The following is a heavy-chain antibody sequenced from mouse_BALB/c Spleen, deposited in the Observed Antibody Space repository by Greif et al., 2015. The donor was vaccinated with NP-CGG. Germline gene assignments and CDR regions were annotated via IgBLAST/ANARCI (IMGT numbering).Heavy chain of an antibody. J-gene: IGHJ4*01. CDR2: IDPANGNT. V-gene: IGHV14-3*02. D-gene: IGHD2-14*01. CDR1: GFNIKDTY. CDR3: ARYYRYPYYAMDY. Sequence: EVMLVESGAELVKPGASVKLSCTASGFNIKDTYMHWVKQRPEHGLEWIGRIDPANGNTKYDPKFQGKATITADTSSNTAYLQLSSLTSEDTAVYYCARYYRYPYYAMDYWGQGTSVTVSS.